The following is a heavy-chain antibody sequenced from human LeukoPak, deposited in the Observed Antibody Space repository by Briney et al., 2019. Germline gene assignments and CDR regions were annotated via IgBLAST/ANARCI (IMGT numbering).Heavy chain of an antibody. J-gene: IGHJ3*02. CDR1: ALTFSSYA. CDR2: ISGRGSST. CDR3: AKSGADGYSLDAFDI. V-gene: IGHV3-23*01. Sequence: GRSLRLSCATSALTFSSYAMSWVRQAPGKGLEWVSGISGRGSSTYYADSVKGRFTISRDNSKNTLYLQMNSLRAEDTAIYYCAKSGADGYSLDAFDIWGQGTMVTVSS. D-gene: IGHD5-24*01.